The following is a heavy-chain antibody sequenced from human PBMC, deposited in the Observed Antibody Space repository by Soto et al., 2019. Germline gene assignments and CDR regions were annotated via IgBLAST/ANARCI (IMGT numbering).Heavy chain of an antibody. J-gene: IGHJ6*02. D-gene: IGHD6-19*01. CDR3: AKVRYSSPMGYYYGMDV. V-gene: IGHV1-69*13. CDR1: RVAFSKFI. CDR2: IIPIFGTA. Sequence: SVKVSCKASRVAFSKFIVTWVRQAPGLGLEWVGEIIPIFGTANYAQKFQGRVTITADESTSTSYMEVNNLRSEDTAVYYCAKVRYSSPMGYYYGMDVWGQGTTVTVSS.